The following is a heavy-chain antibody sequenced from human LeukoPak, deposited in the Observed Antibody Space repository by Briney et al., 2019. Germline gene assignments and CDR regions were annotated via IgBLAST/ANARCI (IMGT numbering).Heavy chain of an antibody. Sequence: SVKVSCKASGGTFSSYAISWVRQAPGQGLEWMGRIIPIFGMANYAQKFQGRVTITADKSTSTAYMELSSLRSEDTAVYYCARAQYSSSAFDYWGQGTLVTVSS. CDR2: IIPIFGMA. CDR3: ARAQYSSSAFDY. CDR1: GGTFSSYA. J-gene: IGHJ4*02. V-gene: IGHV1-69*04. D-gene: IGHD6-6*01.